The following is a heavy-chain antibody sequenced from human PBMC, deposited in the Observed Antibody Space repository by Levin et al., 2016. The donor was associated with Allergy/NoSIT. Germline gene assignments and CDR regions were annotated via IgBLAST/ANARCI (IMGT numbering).Heavy chain of an antibody. V-gene: IGHV4-59*13. CDR3: ARGQGYCSSTSCYTWDDY. CDR2: IYYSGST. CDR1: GGSISSYY. J-gene: IGHJ4*02. Sequence: SETLSLTCTVSGGSISSYYWSWIRQPPGKGLEWIGYIYYSGSTNYNPSLKSRVTISVDTSKNQFSLKLSSVTAADTAVYYCARGQGYCSSTSCYTWDDYWGQGTLVTVSS. D-gene: IGHD2-2*02.